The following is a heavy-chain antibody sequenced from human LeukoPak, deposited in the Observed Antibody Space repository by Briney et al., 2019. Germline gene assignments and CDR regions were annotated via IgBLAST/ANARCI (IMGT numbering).Heavy chain of an antibody. D-gene: IGHD6-19*01. V-gene: IGHV3-30*18. Sequence: GGSLRLSCAASGFTFSSYGMHWVRQAPGKGLEWVAVISYDGSNKYYADSVKGRFTISRGNSKNTLYLQMNSLRAEDTAVYYCAKGYSSGWSPLDAFDIWGQGTMVTVSS. CDR3: AKGYSSGWSPLDAFDI. CDR2: ISYDGSNK. J-gene: IGHJ3*02. CDR1: GFTFSSYG.